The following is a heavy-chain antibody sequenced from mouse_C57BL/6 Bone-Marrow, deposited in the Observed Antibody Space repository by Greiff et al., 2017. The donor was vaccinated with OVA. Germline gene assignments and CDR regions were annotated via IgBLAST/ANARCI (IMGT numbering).Heavy chain of an antibody. CDR1: GYTFTNYW. V-gene: IGHV1-63*01. Sequence: VQLQQSGAELVRPGTSVKMSCKASGYTFTNYWIGWAKQRPGHGLEWIGGFYPGGGCTNYNEKFKGKATLTADKSSSTAYMQFSSLTSEDSAMFYCGRGYGYDAWFAYWGQGTLVTVSA. D-gene: IGHD2-2*01. CDR2: FYPGGGCT. J-gene: IGHJ3*01. CDR3: GRGYGYDAWFAY.